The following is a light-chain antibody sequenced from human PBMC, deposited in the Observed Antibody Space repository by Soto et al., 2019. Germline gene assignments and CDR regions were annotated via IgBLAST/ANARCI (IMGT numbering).Light chain of an antibody. CDR1: QSISSW. CDR2: KAS. V-gene: IGKV1-5*03. Sequence: DIQMTQSPSTLSASVGDRVTITCRASQSISSWLAWFQQKPGKAPKLLIFKASFLETGVPSRFSGSGSGTEFTLTISSLQPDDSATYYCQHYNSFPMYTFGQGTKLEIK. CDR3: QHYNSFPMYT. J-gene: IGKJ2*01.